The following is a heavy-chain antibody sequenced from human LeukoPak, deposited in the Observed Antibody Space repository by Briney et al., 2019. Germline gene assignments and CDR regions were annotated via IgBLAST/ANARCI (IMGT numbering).Heavy chain of an antibody. CDR2: IWYDGSNK. CDR1: GFTFSSYG. Sequence: GGSLRLSCAASGFTFSSYGMHWVRQAPGKGLEWVAVIWYDGSNKYYADSVKGRFTISRDNSKNTLYLQMNSLRAEDTAVYYCARDKKWLFGDDAFDIWGQGTMVTVSS. D-gene: IGHD3-22*01. J-gene: IGHJ3*02. V-gene: IGHV3-33*01. CDR3: ARDKKWLFGDDAFDI.